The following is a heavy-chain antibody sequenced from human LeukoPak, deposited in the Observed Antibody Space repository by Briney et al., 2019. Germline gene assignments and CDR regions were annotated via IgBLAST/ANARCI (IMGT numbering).Heavy chain of an antibody. J-gene: IGHJ4*02. CDR3: ARDRGQTYYYDSSGLPRDY. V-gene: IGHV1-2*02. CDR2: INPNSGGT. Sequence: ASVKVSCKASGYTFTGYYMHWVRQAPGQGLEWMGWINPNSGGTNYAQKFQGRVTVTRDTSISTAYMELSRLRSDDTAVYYCARDRGQTYYYDSSGLPRDYWGQGTLVTVSS. D-gene: IGHD3-22*01. CDR1: GYTFTGYY.